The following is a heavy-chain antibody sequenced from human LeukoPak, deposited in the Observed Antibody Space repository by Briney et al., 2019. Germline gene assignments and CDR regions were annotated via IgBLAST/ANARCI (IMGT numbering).Heavy chain of an antibody. CDR2: IYYSGST. CDR1: GGSISSSSYY. D-gene: IGHD1-26*01. Sequence: PSETLSLTCTVSGGSISSSSYYWGWIRQPPGKGLEWIGSIYYSGSTYYNPSLKSRVTISVDTSKNQFSLNLSSVTAADTAVYYCARGRPWEQSARGAYFQHWGQGTQVTVSS. V-gene: IGHV4-39*07. J-gene: IGHJ1*01. CDR3: ARGRPWEQSARGAYFQH.